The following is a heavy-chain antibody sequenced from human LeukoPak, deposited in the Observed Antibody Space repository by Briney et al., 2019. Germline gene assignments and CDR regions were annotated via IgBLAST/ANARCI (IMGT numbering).Heavy chain of an antibody. D-gene: IGHD6-13*01. CDR3: ARRYSSSWFNY. J-gene: IGHJ4*02. V-gene: IGHV4-39*07. CDR2: INHSGST. Sequence: SETLSLTCTVSGGSISSSSYYWSWIRQPPGKGLEWIGEINHSGSTNYNPSLKSRVTISVDTSKNQFSLKLSSLTAADTAVYYCARRYSSSWFNYWGRGTLVTVSS. CDR1: GGSISSSSYY.